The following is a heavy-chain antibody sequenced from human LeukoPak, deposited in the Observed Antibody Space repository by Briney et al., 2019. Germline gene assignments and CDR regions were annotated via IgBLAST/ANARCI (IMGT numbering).Heavy chain of an antibody. CDR3: AKDLNSFIVVVTIYGMDV. V-gene: IGHV3-30*18. Sequence: PGGSLRLSCEISGFNFSHYGMHWVRQAPGKGLEWVADISHDASDIYYADSVKGRFTTSRDNAKNTLFLQLNSLRGDDTAVYYCAKDLNSFIVVVTIYGMDVWGQGTTVIVSS. CDR1: GFNFSHYG. D-gene: IGHD2-15*01. CDR2: ISHDASDI. J-gene: IGHJ6*02.